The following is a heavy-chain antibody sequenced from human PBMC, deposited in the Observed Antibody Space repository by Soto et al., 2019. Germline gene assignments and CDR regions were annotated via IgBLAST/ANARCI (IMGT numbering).Heavy chain of an antibody. V-gene: IGHV3-23*01. Sequence: AQLLESGGGLVQPGGSLRLSCAASGFTFSRYAMSWVRQAPGKGLEWVSGISGTGGSTYYADSVKGRFTISRDNSKNTLYLQMSSLRAGDTALYYCAKDRSIFNSDGGGFGIWGEGTLVTVSS. CDR2: ISGTGGST. D-gene: IGHD6-6*01. J-gene: IGHJ4*02. CDR3: AKDRSIFNSDGGGFGI. CDR1: GFTFSRYA.